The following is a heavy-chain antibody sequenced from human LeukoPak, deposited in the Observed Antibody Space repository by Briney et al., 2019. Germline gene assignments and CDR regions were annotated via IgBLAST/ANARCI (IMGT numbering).Heavy chain of an antibody. CDR3: AKDLYYYDSSGYLDY. D-gene: IGHD3-22*01. Sequence: GGSLRLSCAASGFLFSTYWMPWVRQTPGKGLEWVSAISGSGGSTYYADSVKGRFTISRDNSKNTLYLQMNSLRAEDTAVYYCAKDLYYYDSSGYLDYWGQGTLVTVSS. CDR2: ISGSGGST. V-gene: IGHV3-23*01. J-gene: IGHJ4*02. CDR1: GFLFSTYW.